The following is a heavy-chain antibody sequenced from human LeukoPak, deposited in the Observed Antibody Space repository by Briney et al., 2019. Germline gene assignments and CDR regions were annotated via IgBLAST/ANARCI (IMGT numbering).Heavy chain of an antibody. Sequence: GASVKVSCKASGYSFTGYFMHWVRQAPGQGLEWLGWINPNTGGTKYAEKFQGRVSMTRDTSISTAYMGLSRLRSDDTAVYYCARALLGYSYGFDYWGQGTLVAVSS. CDR1: GYSFTGYF. CDR3: ARALLGYSYGFDY. D-gene: IGHD5-18*01. CDR2: INPNTGGT. J-gene: IGHJ4*02. V-gene: IGHV1-2*02.